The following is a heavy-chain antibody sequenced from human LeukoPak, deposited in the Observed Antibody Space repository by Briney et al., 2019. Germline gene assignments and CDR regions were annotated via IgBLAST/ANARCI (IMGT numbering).Heavy chain of an antibody. CDR1: GGTFSSYA. V-gene: IGHV1-69*13. J-gene: IGHJ5*02. CDR3: ARVLALAYGDHAGLSWFDP. CDR2: IIPIFGTA. D-gene: IGHD4-17*01. Sequence: ASVTVSCTASGGTFSSYAISWVRQAPGQGLEWMGGIIPIFGTANYAQKFQGRVTITADESTSTAYMELSSLRSEDTAVYYCARVLALAYGDHAGLSWFDPWGQGTLVTVSS.